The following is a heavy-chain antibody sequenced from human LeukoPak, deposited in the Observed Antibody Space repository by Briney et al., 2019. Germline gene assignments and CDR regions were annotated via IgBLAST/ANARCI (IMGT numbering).Heavy chain of an antibody. CDR1: GGTFSSYA. CDR2: SIPIYGTA. CDR3: ARMAVVTFRGDYYGMDV. Sequence: GASVKVSCKASGGTFSSYAISWVRQAPGQGLEWMGGSIPIYGTANYAQKFQGRVTITADESTSTAYMELSSLRSEDTAVYYCARMAVVTFRGDYYGMDVWGKGATVSV. D-gene: IGHD2-21*02. V-gene: IGHV1-69*13. J-gene: IGHJ6*04.